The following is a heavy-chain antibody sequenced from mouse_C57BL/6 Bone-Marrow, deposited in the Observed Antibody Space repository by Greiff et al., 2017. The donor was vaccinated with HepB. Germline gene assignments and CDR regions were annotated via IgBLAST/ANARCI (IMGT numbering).Heavy chain of an antibody. CDR2: IYPGSGST. V-gene: IGHV1-55*01. Sequence: QVQLQQPGAELVKPGASVKMSCKASGYTFTSYWITWVKQRPGQGLEWIGDIYPGSGSTNYNEKFKSKATLTVDTSSSTAYMQLSSLTSEDSAVYYCAKGSSGLYYFDYWGQGTTLTDSS. D-gene: IGHD3-2*02. J-gene: IGHJ2*01. CDR1: GYTFTSYW. CDR3: AKGSSGLYYFDY.